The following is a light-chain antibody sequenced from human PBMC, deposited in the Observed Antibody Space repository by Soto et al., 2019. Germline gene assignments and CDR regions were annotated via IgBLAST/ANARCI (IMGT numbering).Light chain of an antibody. CDR1: SSDVGGYNY. CDR2: DVD. Sequence: QSVLTQPRSVSGSPRQSVTISCTGTSSDVGGYNYVSWYQQHPGKAPKLMIYDVDKRPSGVPDRFSGSKSGNTASLTISGLQAEDEADYYCSSYAGSYTFEVFGGGTKLTVL. V-gene: IGLV2-11*01. CDR3: SSYAGSYTFEV. J-gene: IGLJ2*01.